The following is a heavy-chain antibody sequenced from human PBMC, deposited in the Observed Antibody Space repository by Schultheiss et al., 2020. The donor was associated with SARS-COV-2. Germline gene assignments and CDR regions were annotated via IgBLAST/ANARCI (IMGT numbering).Heavy chain of an antibody. J-gene: IGHJ4*02. V-gene: IGHV3-7*01. Sequence: GESLKISCAASGFTFSSYWMSWVRQAPGKGLEWVANIKQDGSEKYYVDSVKGRFTISRDNAKNSLYLQMNSLRAEDTAVYYCARDRGYCSSTSCYPYFDYWGQGTLVTVSS. CDR3: ARDRGYCSSTSCYPYFDY. D-gene: IGHD2-2*01. CDR2: IKQDGSEK. CDR1: GFTFSSYW.